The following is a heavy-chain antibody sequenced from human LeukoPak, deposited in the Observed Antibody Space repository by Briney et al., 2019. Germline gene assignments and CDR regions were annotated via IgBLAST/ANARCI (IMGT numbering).Heavy chain of an antibody. CDR1: GGSISSSSYY. D-gene: IGHD6-6*01. Sequence: RASETLSLTCTVSGGSISSSSYYWGWIRQPPGKGLEWIGSIYYSGSTYYNPSLKSRVTISVDTSKNQFSLKLSSVTAADTAVYYCARIKRKYSSSFPDYWGQGTLVTVSS. V-gene: IGHV4-39*01. J-gene: IGHJ4*02. CDR3: ARIKRKYSSSFPDY. CDR2: IYYSGST.